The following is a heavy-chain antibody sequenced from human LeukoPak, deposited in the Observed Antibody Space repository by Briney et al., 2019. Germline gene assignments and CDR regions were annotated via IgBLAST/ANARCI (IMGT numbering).Heavy chain of an antibody. CDR3: ARGEGYCSGGSCYSPQLDY. CDR2: INPNSGGST. D-gene: IGHD2-15*01. V-gene: IGHV1-46*01. J-gene: IGHJ4*02. Sequence: ASVKVSCKASGYTFTGKYMHWVRQAPGQGLEWMGWINPNSGGSTSYAQKFQGRVTMTRDMSTSTVYMELSSLRSEDTAVYYCARGEGYCSGGSCYSPQLDYWGQGTLVTVSS. CDR1: GYTFTGKY.